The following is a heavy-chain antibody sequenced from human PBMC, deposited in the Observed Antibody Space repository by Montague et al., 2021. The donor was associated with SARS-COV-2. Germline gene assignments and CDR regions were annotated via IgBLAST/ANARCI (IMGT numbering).Heavy chain of an antibody. Sequence: PALVKPTQTLTLTGTFSGFSLSTSGVGVGWIRQPPGKALEWLALIYWXXXNRYSPSLKRRLTITKDTSKHQVVLTMTNMDPVDTATYYCAHSYGDYLFDYWGQGTLVTVSS. J-gene: IGHJ4*02. CDR3: AHSYGDYLFDY. CDR2: IYWXXXN. D-gene: IGHD4-17*01. CDR1: GFSLSTSGVG. V-gene: IGHV2-5*02.